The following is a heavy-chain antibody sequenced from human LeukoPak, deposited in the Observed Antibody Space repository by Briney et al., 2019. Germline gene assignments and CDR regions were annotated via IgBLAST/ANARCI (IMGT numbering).Heavy chain of an antibody. V-gene: IGHV3-23*01. CDR2: ISGSGDKT. CDR1: GFTFSRYT. Sequence: GGSLRLSCAASGFTFSRYTMSWVRQAPGKGLEWISSISGSGDKTYYADSVKGRFTISRDNSKNTLVLQMNSLRAEDTAVYYCARDFFYSSSSGWFYYWGQGTLVTVSS. CDR3: ARDFFYSSSSGWFYY. D-gene: IGHD6-19*01. J-gene: IGHJ4*02.